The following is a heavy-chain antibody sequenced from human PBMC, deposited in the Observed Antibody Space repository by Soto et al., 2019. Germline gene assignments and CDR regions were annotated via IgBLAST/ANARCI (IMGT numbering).Heavy chain of an antibody. CDR2: IYHSGST. CDR3: ARAPPIAAAPYGMDV. J-gene: IGHJ6*02. CDR1: GGSISSSNW. D-gene: IGHD6-13*01. Sequence: PSETLSLTCAVSGGSISSSNWWSWVRQPPGKGLEWIGEIYHSGSTNYNPSLKSRVTISVDKSKNQFSLKLSSVTAADTAVYYCARAPPIAAAPYGMDVWGQGTTVTVS. V-gene: IGHV4-4*02.